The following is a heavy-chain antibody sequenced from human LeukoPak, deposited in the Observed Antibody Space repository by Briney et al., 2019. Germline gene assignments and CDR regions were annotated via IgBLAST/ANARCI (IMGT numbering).Heavy chain of an antibody. CDR2: FYYSGST. J-gene: IGHJ4*02. Sequence: SETPSLTCTVSGGSISSSSYYWGWIRQPPGKGLEWIGSFYYSGSTYYNPSLKSRVTISVDTSKNQFSLKLSSVTTADTAVYYCARHTMVVINFYYFDYWGQGTLVTVSS. D-gene: IGHD3-22*01. CDR3: ARHTMVVINFYYFDY. CDR1: GGSISSSSYY. V-gene: IGHV4-39*01.